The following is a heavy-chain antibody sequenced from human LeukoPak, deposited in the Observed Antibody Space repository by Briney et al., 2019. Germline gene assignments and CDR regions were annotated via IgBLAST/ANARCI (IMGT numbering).Heavy chain of an antibody. CDR3: ARRYSSYDGALGAFDM. CDR1: GFTFSGYW. D-gene: IGHD5-12*01. V-gene: IGHV3-74*03. Sequence: GGSLRLSCAASGFTFSGYWMHWVRQVPGKGLVWVSHIDRDGSGTTYADSVKGRFTISRDNVKNTLYLQMNSLRAEDTAVYYCARRYSSYDGALGAFDMWGQGTIVTVSS. J-gene: IGHJ3*02. CDR2: IDRDGSGT.